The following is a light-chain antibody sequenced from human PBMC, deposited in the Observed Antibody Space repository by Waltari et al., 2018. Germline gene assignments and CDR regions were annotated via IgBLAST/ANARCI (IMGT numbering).Light chain of an antibody. CDR2: QDV. CDR1: KLRDKY. J-gene: IGLJ2*01. V-gene: IGLV3-1*01. CDR3: QAGDGNTVI. Sequence: SYVLNQPPSVSVSPGQTASITCSGEKLRDKYASWYQQKAGQPPVLIIYQDVERPSSLPDRFSASNSGTTATLTISGTQALDEADYYCQAGDGNTVIFGGGTRLTVL.